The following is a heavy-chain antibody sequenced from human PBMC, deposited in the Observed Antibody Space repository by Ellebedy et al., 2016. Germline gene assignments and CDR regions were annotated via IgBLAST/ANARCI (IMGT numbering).Heavy chain of an antibody. D-gene: IGHD6-6*01. J-gene: IGHJ4*02. CDR1: GFTFTRYW. CDR3: ARGRDSSGSSTWDS. Sequence: GGSLRLXXAASGFTFTRYWMDWVRQAPGKGLVFVSRINVDGSRTQNGDSVKGRFTISRDNAKNTLYLQMDSLRVEDTAVYYCARGRDSSGSSTWDSWGQGTLVTVSP. V-gene: IGHV3-74*01. CDR2: INVDGSRT.